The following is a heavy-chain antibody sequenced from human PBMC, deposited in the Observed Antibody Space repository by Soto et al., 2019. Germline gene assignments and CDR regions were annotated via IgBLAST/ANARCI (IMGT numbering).Heavy chain of an antibody. Sequence: EVQLVESGGGLVKPGGSLRLSCVASEFSFSDNSMKWVRQAPGKGLEWVSSISSTSIYIFYADSVKGRFTISRDNAKNSLYLQMSSLRAEDTGVYYCARQRDGREGGFWGQGTLVTVSS. CDR3: ARQRDGREGGF. D-gene: IGHD1-26*01. CDR2: ISSTSIYI. CDR1: EFSFSDNS. J-gene: IGHJ4*02. V-gene: IGHV3-21*01.